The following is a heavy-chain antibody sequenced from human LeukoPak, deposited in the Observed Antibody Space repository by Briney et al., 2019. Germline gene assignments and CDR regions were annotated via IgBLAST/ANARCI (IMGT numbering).Heavy chain of an antibody. CDR3: ASHPLPGSGYRYMGNSGSYSEDGAFDI. D-gene: IGHD1-26*01. Sequence: PSETLSLTCTVSGGSISSYYWSWIRQPAGKGLEWIGRIYTSGSTNYNPSLKSRVTMSVDTSKNQFSLKLSSVTAADTAVYYCASHPLPGSGYRYMGNSGSYSEDGAFDIWGQGTMVTVSS. CDR2: IYTSGST. J-gene: IGHJ3*02. CDR1: GGSISSYY. V-gene: IGHV4-4*07.